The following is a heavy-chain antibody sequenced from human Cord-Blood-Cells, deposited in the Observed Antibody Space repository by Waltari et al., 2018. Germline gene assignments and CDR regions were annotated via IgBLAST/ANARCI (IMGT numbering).Heavy chain of an antibody. J-gene: IGHJ4*02. V-gene: IGHV3-66*01. CDR3: ARDESTVTDY. Sequence: EVQMVESGGGLVQPGGSLRLSCAASGFTVSSNSISWVRQAPGKGLEWVSVIYSGGSTYYADSVKGRFTISRDNSKNTLYLQMNSLRAEDTAVYYCARDESTVTDYWGQGTLVTVSS. CDR2: IYSGGST. D-gene: IGHD4-4*01. CDR1: GFTVSSNS.